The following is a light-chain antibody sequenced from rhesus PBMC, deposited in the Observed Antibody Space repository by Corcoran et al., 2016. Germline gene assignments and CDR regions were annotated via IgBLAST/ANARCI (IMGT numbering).Light chain of an antibody. V-gene: IGKV3-35*01. CDR3: QQESNWPLT. CDR1: QSVSSN. Sequence: EIVMTQSPATLSLSPGERATLSCRARQSVSSNLAWYQQTPGQAPRLLIYAASNRATGIPDRFSGSGSGTEFTLTISSLEPEDVGVYYCQQESNWPLTFGGGTKVEIK. J-gene: IGKJ4*01. CDR2: AAS.